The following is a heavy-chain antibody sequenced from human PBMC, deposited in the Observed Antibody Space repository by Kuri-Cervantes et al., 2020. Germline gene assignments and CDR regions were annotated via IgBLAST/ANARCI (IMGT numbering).Heavy chain of an antibody. J-gene: IGHJ6*02. V-gene: IGHV3-30-3*01. Sequence: GESLKISCAASGFTFSSYAMHWVRQAPGKGLEWVAVISYDGSKKYYADSVKGRFTISRDNSKNTLYLQMNSLRAEDTAVYYCARARYSSSGNVEHCCYYGMDVWGQGATVTVSS. CDR1: GFTFSSYA. CDR3: ARARYSSSGNVEHCCYYGMDV. CDR2: ISYDGSKK. D-gene: IGHD6-13*01.